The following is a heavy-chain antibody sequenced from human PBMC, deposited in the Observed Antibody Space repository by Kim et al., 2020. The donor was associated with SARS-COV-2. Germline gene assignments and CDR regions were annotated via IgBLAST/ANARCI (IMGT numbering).Heavy chain of an antibody. J-gene: IGHJ6*02. Sequence: SETLSLTCAVYGGSFSGYYWSWIRQPPGKGLEWIGEINHSGSTNYNPSLKSRVTISVDTSKNQFSLKLSSVTAADTAVYYCARGLAAAGIRYYYYYGMDVWGQGTTVTVSS. D-gene: IGHD6-13*01. V-gene: IGHV4-34*01. CDR3: ARGLAAAGIRYYYYYGMDV. CDR2: INHSGST. CDR1: GGSFSGYY.